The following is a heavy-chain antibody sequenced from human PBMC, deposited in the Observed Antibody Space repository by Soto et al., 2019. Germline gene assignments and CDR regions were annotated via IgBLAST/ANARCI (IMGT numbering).Heavy chain of an antibody. CDR1: GGSISSGSYY. J-gene: IGHJ5*02. CDR2: IYNSEST. V-gene: IGHV4-31*03. D-gene: IGHD2-21*01. CDR3: ARDPNNVFAT. Sequence: QVPLQESRPGLVKPSQTLSLTCTVSGGSISSGSYYWSWIRQHPGKGLEWIGFIYNSESTYYNPSLGSRVTISVDTSKNQFALKLSSVTAAAAAVYYCARDPNNVFATWGQGTLVTVSS.